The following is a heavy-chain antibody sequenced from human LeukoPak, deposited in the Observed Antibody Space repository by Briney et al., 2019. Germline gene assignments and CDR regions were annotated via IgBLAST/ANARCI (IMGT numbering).Heavy chain of an antibody. CDR2: IYQTGST. CDR3: ARTWTPGGDAFDI. J-gene: IGHJ3*02. D-gene: IGHD3/OR15-3a*01. CDR1: GYSICSGDY. V-gene: IGHV4-38-2*02. Sequence: SETLSLTCTVSGYSICSGDYWGWIRQPPGKGLEWIGNIYQTGSTYYNPSLKSRVTISLDTSKNQFSLKLSSVTAADTAVYYCARTWTPGGDAFDIWGQGTMVIVSS.